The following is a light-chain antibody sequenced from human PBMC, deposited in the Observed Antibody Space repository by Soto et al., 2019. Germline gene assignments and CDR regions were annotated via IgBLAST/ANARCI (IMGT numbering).Light chain of an antibody. CDR1: QDIANF. V-gene: IGKV1-27*01. J-gene: IGKJ1*01. Sequence: DIQMTQSPSSLSASVGDRVSITCRASQDIANFLAWYQQKPGKVPTLLIYAASILQSGVPSRFSGTASGTEFPLTISILQPAAVATYYCQKYNSPPRTFGQGTKVEI. CDR2: AAS. CDR3: QKYNSPPRT.